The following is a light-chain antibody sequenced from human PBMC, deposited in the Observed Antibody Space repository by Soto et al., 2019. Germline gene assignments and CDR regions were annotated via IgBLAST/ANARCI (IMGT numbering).Light chain of an antibody. Sequence: DIQMTQSPSSLVESVGDTVTITCQATQDINIYLNWYQQKPGKAPSLLIYDASNLEIGVPSRFSGSGSGTHFTFTISSLHTEDIGTYYCQQYDILPITFGRGTRLEIK. CDR2: DAS. CDR3: QQYDILPIT. CDR1: QDINIY. V-gene: IGKV1-33*01. J-gene: IGKJ5*01.